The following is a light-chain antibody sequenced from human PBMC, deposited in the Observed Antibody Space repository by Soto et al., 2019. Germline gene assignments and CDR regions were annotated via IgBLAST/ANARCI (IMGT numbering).Light chain of an antibody. Sequence: DIQITQSPSTLSPSFGDRVTTTCRASQSISNWLAWYQQKPGEAPTLLIYDVSRLESGVPSRFSGSGSGTEFTLTINSLQPDDFATYYCQQYDTYYTFGQGTKVDIK. V-gene: IGKV1-5*01. CDR3: QQYDTYYT. J-gene: IGKJ2*01. CDR1: QSISNW. CDR2: DVS.